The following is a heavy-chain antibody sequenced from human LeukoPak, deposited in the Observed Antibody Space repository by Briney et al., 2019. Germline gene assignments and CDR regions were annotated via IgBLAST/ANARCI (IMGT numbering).Heavy chain of an antibody. CDR1: GFTFSSYA. Sequence: GGSLRLSCAASGFTFSSYAMSWVRQAPGKGLEWVSAISGSGGGTYYADSVKGRFTISRDNSKNTLYLQMNSLRAEDTAVYYCAKPYSSSWYEWDAFDIWGQGTMVTVTS. J-gene: IGHJ3*02. CDR3: AKPYSSSWYEWDAFDI. D-gene: IGHD6-13*01. V-gene: IGHV3-23*01. CDR2: ISGSGGGT.